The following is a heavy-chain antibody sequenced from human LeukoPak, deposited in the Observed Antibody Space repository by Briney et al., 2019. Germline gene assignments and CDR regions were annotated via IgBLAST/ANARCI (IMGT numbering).Heavy chain of an antibody. CDR1: GFTFSSYS. CDR3: RGYSGYEYGMDV. V-gene: IGHV3-21*01. CDR2: ISSSSSYI. D-gene: IGHD5-12*01. J-gene: IGHJ6*02. Sequence: GRSLRLSCAASGFTFSSYSMNWVRQAPGKGLEWVSSISSSSSYIYYADSVKGRFTISRDNAKNSLYLQMNSLRAEDTAVYYCRGYSGYEYGMDVWGQGTTVTVSS.